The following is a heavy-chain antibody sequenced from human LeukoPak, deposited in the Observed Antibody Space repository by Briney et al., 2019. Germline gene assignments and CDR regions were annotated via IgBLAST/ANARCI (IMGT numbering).Heavy chain of an antibody. CDR1: GFTVSSNY. Sequence: PGGSLRLSCAASGFTVSSNYMSWVRQAPGKGLEWVSVIYSGGSTYYADSVKGRFTISRDNSENTLYLQMNSLRAEDTAVYYCAKVTAISSLDYFDYWGQGTLVTVSS. J-gene: IGHJ4*02. V-gene: IGHV3-53*01. CDR3: AKVTAISSLDYFDY. D-gene: IGHD6-6*01. CDR2: IYSGGST.